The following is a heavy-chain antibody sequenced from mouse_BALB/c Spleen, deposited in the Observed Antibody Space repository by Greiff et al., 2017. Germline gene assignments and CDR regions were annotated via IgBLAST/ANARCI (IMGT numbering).Heavy chain of an antibody. Sequence: EVQVVESGGGLVKPGGSLKLSCAASGFTFSDYYMYWVRQTPEKRLEWVATISNGGGSTYYPDTVKGRFTISRDNAKNTLYLQMSSLKSEDTAMYYCARRVGPLFDYWGQGTTLTVSS. CDR3: ARRVGPLFDY. CDR1: GFTFSDYY. CDR2: ISNGGGST. V-gene: IGHV5-12*01. D-gene: IGHD4-1*01. J-gene: IGHJ2*01.